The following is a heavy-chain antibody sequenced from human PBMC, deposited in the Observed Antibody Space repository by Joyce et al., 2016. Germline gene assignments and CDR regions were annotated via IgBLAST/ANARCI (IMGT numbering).Heavy chain of an antibody. Sequence: QVHLVQSGPEVKKPGDSVKVSCTASGYTFSDSYIHWLRQAPGQGLQWIGRINPCMGHTIDEVRFKGRVTFTRDAAIGTVSMEFSRLSPDDTAVYFCARAPMPPYAFDVWGQGTLVTVSA. CDR2: INPCMGHT. V-gene: IGHV1-2*06. CDR1: GYTFSDSY. J-gene: IGHJ3*01. D-gene: IGHD2-2*01. CDR3: ARAPMPPYAFDV.